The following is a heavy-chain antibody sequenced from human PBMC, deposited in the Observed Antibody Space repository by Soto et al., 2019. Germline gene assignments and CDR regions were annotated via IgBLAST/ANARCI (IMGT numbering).Heavy chain of an antibody. D-gene: IGHD2-2*02. V-gene: IGHV3-23*01. CDR1: GFTFSSYA. Sequence: GGSLRLSCAASGFTFSSYAMSWVRQAPGKGLEWVSTISGSDGRTYSTDSVKGRFTISRDNSRNTAYLQMNSLRVEDTAVYYCAKGVSQYTPLALFDYWGRGALVTVSS. CDR3: AKGVSQYTPLALFDY. J-gene: IGHJ4*02. CDR2: ISGSDGRT.